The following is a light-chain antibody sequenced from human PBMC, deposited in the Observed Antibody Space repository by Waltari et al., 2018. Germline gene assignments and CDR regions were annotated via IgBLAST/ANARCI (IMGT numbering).Light chain of an antibody. CDR3: QQRSNWPLT. V-gene: IGKV3-11*01. Sequence: EIVLTQSPATLSLSPGETATLSCRASQNVDTYFAWYQQKPGQAPRLLIYRASYRATGVPDGFSGGGSGTDFTLTISSLEPDDFAVYYCQQRSNWPLTCGPGTRLDIK. CDR2: RAS. J-gene: IGKJ3*01. CDR1: QNVDTY.